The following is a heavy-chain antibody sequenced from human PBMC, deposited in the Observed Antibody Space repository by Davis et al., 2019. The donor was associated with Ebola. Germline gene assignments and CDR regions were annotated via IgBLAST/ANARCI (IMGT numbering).Heavy chain of an antibody. V-gene: IGHV3-21*01. J-gene: IGHJ5*02. CDR3: ARGVDTAMPKGWFDP. CDR2: ISSSSSYI. Sequence: PGGSLRLSCAASGFTFSSYSMNWVRQAPGKGLEWVSSISSSSSYIYYVDSVKGRFTISRDNAKNSLYLQMNSLRAEDTAVYYCARGVDTAMPKGWFDPWGQGTLVTVSS. D-gene: IGHD5-18*01. CDR1: GFTFSSYS.